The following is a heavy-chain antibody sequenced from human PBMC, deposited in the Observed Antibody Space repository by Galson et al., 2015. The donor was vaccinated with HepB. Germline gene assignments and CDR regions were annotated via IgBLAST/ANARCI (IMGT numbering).Heavy chain of an antibody. CDR1: GYSFTSYW. V-gene: IGHV5-51*01. CDR3: ARPKTPCGGDCYDDAFDI. CDR2: IYPGDSDT. J-gene: IGHJ3*02. D-gene: IGHD2-21*02. Sequence: QSGAEVKKPGESLKISCKGSGYSFTSYWIGWVRQMPGKGLEWMGIIYPGDSDTRYSLSFQGQVTISADKSISTAYQQWSSLKASDTAMYYCARPKTPCGGDCYDDAFDIWGQGTMVTVSS.